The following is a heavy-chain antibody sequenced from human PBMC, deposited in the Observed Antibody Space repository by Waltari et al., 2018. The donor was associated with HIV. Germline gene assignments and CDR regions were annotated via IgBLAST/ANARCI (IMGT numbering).Heavy chain of an antibody. CDR3: ARERSVGPTTSFDY. Sequence: QVQLQESGPGLVKPSQTLALTCTVPGGSITTGSSHWSWIRQPAGEGLEWIGRINIDGSTDYNPSLKSRVTISVDTSKNQFSLKLRSVTAADTAVYYCARERSVGPTTSFDYWGQGTLVTVSS. V-gene: IGHV4-61*02. CDR1: GGSITTGSSH. J-gene: IGHJ4*02. D-gene: IGHD1-26*01. CDR2: INIDGST.